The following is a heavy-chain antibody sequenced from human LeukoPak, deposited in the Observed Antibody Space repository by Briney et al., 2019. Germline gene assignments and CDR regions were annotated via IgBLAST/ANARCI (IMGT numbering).Heavy chain of an antibody. J-gene: IGHJ6*02. V-gene: IGHV3-33*01. CDR2: IWYDGSNK. D-gene: IGHD4-17*01. CDR3: ARVYGDSDYYYYYGMDV. CDR1: GFTFSSYG. Sequence: GGPVRLSCAASGFTFSSYGMLCLPQAPGKGLVGLAVIWYDGSNKYYADSVSGRFTISRDNSKNTLYLQMNSLRAEDTAVYYCARVYGDSDYYYYYGMDVWGQGTTVTVSS.